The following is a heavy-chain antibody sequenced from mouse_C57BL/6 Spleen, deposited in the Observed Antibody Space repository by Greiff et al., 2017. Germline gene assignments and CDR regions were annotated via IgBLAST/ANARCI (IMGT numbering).Heavy chain of an antibody. V-gene: IGHV1-15*01. CDR1: GYTFTDYE. J-gene: IGHJ2*01. CDR3: TGGRGD. CDR2: IDPETGGT. Sequence: VKLQESGAELVRPGASVTLSCKASGYTFTDYEMHWVKQTPVHGLEWIGAIDPETGGTAYNQKFKGKAILTADKSSSTAYMELRSLTSEDSAVYYCTGGRGDWGQGTTLTVSS.